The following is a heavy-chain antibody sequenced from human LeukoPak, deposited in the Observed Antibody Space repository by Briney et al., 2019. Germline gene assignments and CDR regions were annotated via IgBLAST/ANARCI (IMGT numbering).Heavy chain of an antibody. CDR3: ASITYYYDSSGYESYFDY. CDR2: IYYSGST. J-gene: IGHJ4*02. V-gene: IGHV4-31*03. D-gene: IGHD3-22*01. CDR1: GGSISSGGYY. Sequence: PSQALSLTCTVSGGSISSGGYYWNWIRQHPGKGLEWIGYIYYSGSTYYNLSLKSRVTISVDTSKNQFSLKLSSVTAADTAVYYCASITYYYDSSGYESYFDYWGQGTLVTVSS.